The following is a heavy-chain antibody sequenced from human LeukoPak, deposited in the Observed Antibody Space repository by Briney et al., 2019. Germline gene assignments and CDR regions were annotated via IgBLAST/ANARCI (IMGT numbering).Heavy chain of an antibody. Sequence: GGYLRLSCAASRFTLSSCALHWVRQAPGKGLEWVAVISYDGSNKYYADSVKGRFTISRDNSKNTLFLQMNSLKPEDTAVYYCARSGKDVWGQGTTVTVSS. CDR1: RFTLSSCA. J-gene: IGHJ6*02. CDR3: ARSGKDV. CDR2: ISYDGSNK. V-gene: IGHV3-30-3*01.